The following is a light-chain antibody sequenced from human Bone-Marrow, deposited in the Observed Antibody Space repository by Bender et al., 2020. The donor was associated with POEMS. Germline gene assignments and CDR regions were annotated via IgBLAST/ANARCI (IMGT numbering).Light chain of an antibody. CDR3: CSYTGSWTLV. CDR2: DVN. CDR1: SSDVGGYKF. V-gene: IGLV2-11*01. J-gene: IGLJ2*01. Sequence: QSALTQPRSVSGSPGQSVTISCTGTSSDVGGYKFVSWYQQHPGKAPKLMIYDVNYRPSGVPARFSGSKSGNTASLTVFGLRPEDEADYYCCSYTGSWTLVFGGGTKLTVL.